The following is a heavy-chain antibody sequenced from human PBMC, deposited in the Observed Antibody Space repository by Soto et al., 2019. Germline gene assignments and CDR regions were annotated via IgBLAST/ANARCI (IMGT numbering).Heavy chain of an antibody. CDR3: ARDPSIAAAGGFDY. V-gene: IGHV4-61*01. J-gene: IGHJ4*02. CDR2: IYYSGST. CDR1: GGSVSSGSYY. D-gene: IGHD6-13*01. Sequence: SETLSLTCTVSGGSVSSGSYYWSWIRQPPGKGLEWIGYIYYSGSTNYNPSLKSRVTISVDTSKNQFSLKLSSVTAADTAVYYCARDPSIAAAGGFDYWGQGTLVTVSS.